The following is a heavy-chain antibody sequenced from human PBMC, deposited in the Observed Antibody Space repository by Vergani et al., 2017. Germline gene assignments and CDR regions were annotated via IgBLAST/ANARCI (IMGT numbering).Heavy chain of an antibody. CDR3: TRHVPCGDGACLHFDH. D-gene: IGHD2-21*01. CDR1: ESIFISNE. V-gene: IGHV5-51*01. J-gene: IGHJ4*02. Sequence: EVMLVQSGAEVKKPGESLKISCKYSESIFISNEISCLLQMSGKVLQWMGNINPIDAKIAYSPSFQGQAIMSLDKSITTAYLQWRSLKASDTAIYYCTRHVPCGDGACLHFDHWGKGTQVTVSS. CDR2: INPIDAKI.